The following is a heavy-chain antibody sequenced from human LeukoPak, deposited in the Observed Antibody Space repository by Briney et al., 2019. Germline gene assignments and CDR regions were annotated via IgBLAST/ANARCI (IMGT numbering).Heavy chain of an antibody. D-gene: IGHD1-26*01. CDR1: GYTFTGYY. CDR2: INPNSGGT. CDR3: ARERKLVGATVYYFDY. V-gene: IGHV1-2*02. Sequence: ASVKVSCKASGYTFTGYYMHWVRQAPGQRLEWMGWINPNSGGTNYAQKFQGRVTMTRDTSISTAYMELSRLRSDDTAVYYCARERKLVGATVYYFDYWGQGTLVTVSS. J-gene: IGHJ4*02.